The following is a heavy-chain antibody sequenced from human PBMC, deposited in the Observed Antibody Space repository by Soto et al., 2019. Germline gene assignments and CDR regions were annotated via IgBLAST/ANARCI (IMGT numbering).Heavy chain of an antibody. CDR2: INPNSGGT. CDR3: ARDNRYSSSWCDY. J-gene: IGHJ4*02. CDR1: GYTFTGYY. V-gene: IGHV1-2*04. Sequence: ASVKVSCKASGYTFTGYYMHWVRQAPGQGLEWMGWINPNSGGTNYAQKFQGWVTMTRDTSISTAYMELSRLRSDDTAVYYCARDNRYSSSWCDYWGQGTLVTVSS. D-gene: IGHD6-13*01.